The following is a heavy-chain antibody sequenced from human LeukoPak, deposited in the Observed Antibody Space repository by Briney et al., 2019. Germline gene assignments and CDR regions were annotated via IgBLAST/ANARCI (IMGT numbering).Heavy chain of an antibody. CDR3: AIPTIYSSRWVYAFDI. J-gene: IGHJ3*02. V-gene: IGHV1-69*02. Sequence: GASVKISSKASGGTFSSYSISWVRQAPGRGLEWMGTIIPIIGIGNYAQKLQGRVTITADKSTSRVYMELSRLRSEDTAVYYCAIPTIYSSRWVYAFDIWGKGTMVTVSS. CDR2: IIPIIGIG. CDR1: GGTFSSYS. D-gene: IGHD6-19*01.